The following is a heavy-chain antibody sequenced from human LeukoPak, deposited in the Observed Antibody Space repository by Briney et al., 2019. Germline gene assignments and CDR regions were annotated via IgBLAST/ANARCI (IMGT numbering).Heavy chain of an antibody. CDR1: GDSVSSNSAA. D-gene: IGHD2-2*01. V-gene: IGHV6-1*01. CDR2: TYYRSKWYT. CDR3: ARDYALEYQLAMNYYYYYYYMDV. J-gene: IGHJ6*03. Sequence: SQTLSLTCAISGDSVSSNSAAWNWIRQSPSRGLEWLGRTYYRSKWYTDYAVSVKSRITINPDTSKNQFSLRLNSVTPEDTAVYYCARDYALEYQLAMNYYYYYYYMDVWGKGTTVTVSS.